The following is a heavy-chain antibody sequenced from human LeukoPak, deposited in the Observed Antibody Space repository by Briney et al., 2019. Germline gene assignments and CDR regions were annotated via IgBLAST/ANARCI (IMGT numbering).Heavy chain of an antibody. CDR3: ARVDRIAAAGTEFDY. D-gene: IGHD6-13*01. J-gene: IGHJ4*02. CDR2: ISAYNGNT. V-gene: IGHV1-18*01. CDR1: GYTFTSYG. Sequence: ASVKVSCKASGYTFTSYGISWVRQAPGQGLEWMGWISAYNGNTNYAQKLQGRVTMTTDTSTSTAYMELRSLRSDDTAVYYCARVDRIAAAGTEFDYWGQGTLVTVSS.